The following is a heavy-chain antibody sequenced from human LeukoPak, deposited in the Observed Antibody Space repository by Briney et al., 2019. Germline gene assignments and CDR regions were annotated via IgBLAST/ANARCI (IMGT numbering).Heavy chain of an antibody. Sequence: GGSLRLSCAASGFTFSYYEMNWVRRAPGKGLEWVSYISSSGSTMYYADSVKGRFTISRDNAKNSLYLQMNSLRAEDTAVYYCARDPPYCSGGSCYSGPLDYWGQGAQVTVSS. J-gene: IGHJ4*02. V-gene: IGHV3-48*03. CDR3: ARDPPYCSGGSCYSGPLDY. D-gene: IGHD2-15*01. CDR1: GFTFSYYE. CDR2: ISSSGSTM.